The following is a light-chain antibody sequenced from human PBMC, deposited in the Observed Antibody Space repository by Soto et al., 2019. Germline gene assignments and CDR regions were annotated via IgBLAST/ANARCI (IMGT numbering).Light chain of an antibody. CDR3: QSYDSSLSEGV. CDR1: SSNIGAGYD. J-gene: IGLJ2*01. Sequence: QSVLTQPPSVXXXPGQRVTISFTGSSSNIGAGYDVHWYQQLPRTAPKLLIYRNSNRPSGVPDRFSGSKSGTSASLAITGLQAEDEADYYCQSYDSSLSEGVFGGGTKLTVL. V-gene: IGLV1-40*01. CDR2: RNS.